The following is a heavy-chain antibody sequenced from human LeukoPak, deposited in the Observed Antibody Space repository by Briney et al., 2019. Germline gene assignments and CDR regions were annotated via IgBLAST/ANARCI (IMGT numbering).Heavy chain of an antibody. Sequence: GGSLRLSCAASGFNFSIYAMSWVRQAPGRGLQWVSGISASGATTYYADSLKGRFTVSRDNARNSLDLQMNSLRAEDTAVYYCARGGIAARYDYWGQGTLVTVSS. CDR1: GFNFSIYA. D-gene: IGHD6-6*01. V-gene: IGHV3-23*01. J-gene: IGHJ4*02. CDR3: ARGGIAARYDY. CDR2: ISASGATT.